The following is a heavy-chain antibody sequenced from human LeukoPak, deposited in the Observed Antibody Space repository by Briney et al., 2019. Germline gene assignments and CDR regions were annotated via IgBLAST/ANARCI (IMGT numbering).Heavy chain of an antibody. D-gene: IGHD3-10*01. V-gene: IGHV1-2*02. CDR3: ARVGTTMVRGVLNWFDP. J-gene: IGHJ5*02. Sequence: GASVKVSCKASGYTFTDYYMHWVRQAPGQGLEWMGWINPNSGGTNYAQKFQGRVTMTRDTSISTAYMELSRLRSDDTAVYYCARVGTTMVRGVLNWFDPWGQGTLVTVSS. CDR1: GYTFTDYY. CDR2: INPNSGGT.